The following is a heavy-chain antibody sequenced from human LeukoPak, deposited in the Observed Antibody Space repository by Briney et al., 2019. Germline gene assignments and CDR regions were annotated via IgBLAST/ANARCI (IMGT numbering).Heavy chain of an antibody. CDR2: IYYSGST. CDR1: GGYINNYY. D-gene: IGHD4-11*01. V-gene: IGHV4-59*08. J-gene: IGHJ4*02. Sequence: SETLSLTCTVSGGYINNYYWSWIRQPPGKGLEWIGNIYYSGSTNYNPSLKSRVTISVDTSKNQFSLKLSSVTAADTAVYYCANYHDYSNFQGAYYLDYWGQGTLVTVSS. CDR3: ANYHDYSNFQGAYYLDY.